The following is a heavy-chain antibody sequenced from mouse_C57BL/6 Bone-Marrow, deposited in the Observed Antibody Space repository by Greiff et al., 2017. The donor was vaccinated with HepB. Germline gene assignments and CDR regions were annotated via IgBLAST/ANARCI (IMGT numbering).Heavy chain of an antibody. CDR1: GYTFTSYW. D-gene: IGHD1-1*01. CDR2: IYPGNSDT. CDR3: TSPYYYGSINWYFDV. Sequence: DVQLQESGTVLARPGASVKMSCKTSGYTFTSYWMHWVKQRPGQGLEWIGAIYPGNSDTSYNQKFKGKAKLTAVTSASTAYMELSSLTNEDSAVYYCTSPYYYGSINWYFDVWGTGTTVTVSS. V-gene: IGHV1-5*01. J-gene: IGHJ1*03.